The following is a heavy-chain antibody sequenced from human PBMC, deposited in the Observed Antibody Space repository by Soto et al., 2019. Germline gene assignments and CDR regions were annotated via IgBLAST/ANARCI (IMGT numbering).Heavy chain of an antibody. CDR1: GGTFSSYA. D-gene: IGHD5-18*01. Sequence: QVQLVQSGAEVKKPGSSVKVSCKASGGTFSSYAISWVRQAPGQGLEWMGGIIPIFGTANYAQKFQGRVTITADESTSTDYMELSSLRSEDTAVYYCARGGWSRGYSYGNIDYWGQGTLVTVSS. V-gene: IGHV1-69*12. J-gene: IGHJ4*02. CDR2: IIPIFGTA. CDR3: ARGGWSRGYSYGNIDY.